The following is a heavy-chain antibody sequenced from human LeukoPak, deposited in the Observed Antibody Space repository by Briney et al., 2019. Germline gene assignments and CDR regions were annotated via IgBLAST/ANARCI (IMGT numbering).Heavy chain of an antibody. D-gene: IGHD2-21*02. CDR2: ISGGGGST. J-gene: IGHJ5*02. CDR1: GFTFSSVA. Sequence: GGSLILSCAASGFTFSSVAMNWVRQAPGKGLEWVSRISGGGGSTYYADSVKGRFTISRDNSKNTLSPQMNSLRADDTALYYCAKGTAINQFHWFDPWGQGTLVTVSS. CDR3: AKGTAINQFHWFDP. V-gene: IGHV3-23*01.